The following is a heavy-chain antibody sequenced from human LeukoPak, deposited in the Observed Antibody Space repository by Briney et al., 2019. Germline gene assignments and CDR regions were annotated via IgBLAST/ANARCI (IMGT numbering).Heavy chain of an antibody. CDR2: TFYRSKWYS. J-gene: IGHJ4*02. D-gene: IGHD2-15*01. CDR3: ARDGWPAFDY. Sequence: SQTLSLTCVIAGDSVSSNTAAWNWIRQSPLRGLEWPGRTFYRSKWYSDYAGSVKSRITISPDTSKNHFSLHLDSVTPEDTAMYYCARDGWPAFDYWGQGSLVTVSS. CDR1: GDSVSSNTAA. V-gene: IGHV6-1*01.